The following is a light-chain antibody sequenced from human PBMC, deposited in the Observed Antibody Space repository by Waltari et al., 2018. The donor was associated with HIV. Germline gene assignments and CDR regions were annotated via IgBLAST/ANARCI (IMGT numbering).Light chain of an antibody. V-gene: IGKV3-20*01. CDR3: LHYGVSVWT. J-gene: IGKJ1*01. CDR1: QPVINNN. CDR2: AAS. Sequence: MLTPSQGALSLSPGARATLSCRASQPVINNNLAWYQQKPGRTPRLLIYAASKRATGIPDRFSGSGSGSDFTLTISGLDPEDFAIYYCLHYGVSVWTFGQG.